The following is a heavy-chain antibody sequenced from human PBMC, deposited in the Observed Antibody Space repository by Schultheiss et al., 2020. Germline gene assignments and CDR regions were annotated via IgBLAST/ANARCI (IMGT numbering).Heavy chain of an antibody. V-gene: IGHV4-39*07. CDR2: IYHSGST. J-gene: IGHJ3*02. D-gene: IGHD3-3*01. Sequence: SATLSLTCTVSGGSISSSSYYWGWIRQPPGKGLEWIGTIYHSGSTNYNPSLKSRVTISVDTSKNQFSLKLSSVTAADTAVYYCARLDNFWSGYYSAPPGAFDIWGQGTVVTVAS. CDR3: ARLDNFWSGYYSAPPGAFDI. CDR1: GGSISSSSYY.